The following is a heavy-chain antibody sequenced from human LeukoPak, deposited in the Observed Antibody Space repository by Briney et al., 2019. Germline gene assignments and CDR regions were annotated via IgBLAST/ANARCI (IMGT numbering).Heavy chain of an antibody. CDR1: GFTFSSYA. CDR3: AKGGSSSPLYYSDY. D-gene: IGHD2-15*01. Sequence: GGSLRLSCAASGFTFSSYAMSWVRQAPGKGLEWVSGVSGSGDSTYYADSVKGRFTVSRDNSKNTLDLQMNSLRAEDTAVFYCAKGGSSSPLYYSDYWGQGTLVTVSS. CDR2: VSGSGDST. J-gene: IGHJ4*02. V-gene: IGHV3-23*01.